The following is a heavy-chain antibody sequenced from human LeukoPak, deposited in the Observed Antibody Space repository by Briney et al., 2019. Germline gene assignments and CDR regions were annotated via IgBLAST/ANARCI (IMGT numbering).Heavy chain of an antibody. D-gene: IGHD6-19*01. V-gene: IGHV4-59*01. CDR2: IYCSGST. CDR1: GGSISSYY. Sequence: SETLSLTCTVSGGSISSYYWSWIRQPPGKGLEWIGYIYCSGSTNYNPSLKSRVTISVDTSKNQFSLKLSSVTAADTAVYYCARVGSSGWSIYFDYWGQGTLVTVSS. CDR3: ARVGSSGWSIYFDY. J-gene: IGHJ4*02.